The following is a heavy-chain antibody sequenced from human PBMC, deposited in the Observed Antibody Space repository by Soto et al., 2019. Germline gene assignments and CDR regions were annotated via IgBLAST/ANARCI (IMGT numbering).Heavy chain of an antibody. D-gene: IGHD5-12*01. CDR2: IIPILGIA. CDR1: GCTFSSYT. CDR3: ARGGYSGYDYLDY. Sequence: GASLKVSCKASGCTFSSYTISWVRQAPGQGLEWMGRIIPILGIANYAQKFQGRVTITADKSTSTAYMELSSLRSEDTAVYYCARGGYSGYDYLDYWGQGTLVTVSS. J-gene: IGHJ4*02. V-gene: IGHV1-69*02.